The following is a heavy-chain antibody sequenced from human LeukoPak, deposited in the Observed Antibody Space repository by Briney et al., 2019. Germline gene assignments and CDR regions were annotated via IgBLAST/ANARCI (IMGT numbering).Heavy chain of an antibody. CDR2: IYYSGST. V-gene: IGHV4-30-4*01. J-gene: IGHJ6*02. Sequence: PSQTLSLTCTVSGGSISSGDYYWSWIRQPPGKGLEWIGCIYYSGSTYYNPSLKSRITISVDTSKNQFSLKVSSVTAADTAVYYCAREKGYGRYAMDVWGQGTTVTVSS. CDR1: GGSISSGDYY. D-gene: IGHD5-18*01. CDR3: AREKGYGRYAMDV.